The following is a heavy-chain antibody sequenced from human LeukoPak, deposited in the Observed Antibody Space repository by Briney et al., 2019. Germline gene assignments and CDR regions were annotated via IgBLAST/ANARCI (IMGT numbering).Heavy chain of an antibody. CDR1: GFTFSSNH. D-gene: IGHD6-13*01. V-gene: IGHV3-53*01. J-gene: IGHJ4*02. CDR2: IYSGGST. Sequence: GGSLRLSCAASGFTFSSNHMSWARQAQRKGLGGVSVIYSGGSTYYADSVKGRFTISRDNSKNTLYLQMNSLRAEDTAVYYCASHSSSWYGFDYWGQGTLVTVSS. CDR3: ASHSSSWYGFDY.